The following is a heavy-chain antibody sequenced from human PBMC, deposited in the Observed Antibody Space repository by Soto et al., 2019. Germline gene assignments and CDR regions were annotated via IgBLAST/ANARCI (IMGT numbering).Heavy chain of an antibody. CDR3: ARDLGGGWFGELLYPYGMDV. V-gene: IGHV1-3*01. D-gene: IGHD3-10*01. CDR1: GYTFTSYA. CDR2: INAGNGNT. J-gene: IGHJ6*02. Sequence: ASVKVACKASGYTFTSYAMHWVRQAPGQRLEWMGWINAGNGNTKYSQKFQGRVTITRDTSASTAYMELSSLRSEDTAVYYCARDLGGGWFGELLYPYGMDVWGQGTTVTVSS.